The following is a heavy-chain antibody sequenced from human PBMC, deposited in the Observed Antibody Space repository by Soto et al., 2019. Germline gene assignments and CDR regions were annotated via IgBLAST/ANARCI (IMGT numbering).Heavy chain of an antibody. J-gene: IGHJ4*02. V-gene: IGHV4-61*01. D-gene: IGHD6-19*01. Sequence: QVQLQESGPGLVKPSETLSLTCTVSGGSVSSGSYYWSWIRQPPGKGLEWIGYIYYSGSTNYNPSPNGPVTISVDTSKNQFPPKLNSVTAADTAVYYCASYSRGWYGVSYWGQGTLVTVSS. CDR3: ASYSRGWYGVSY. CDR1: GGSVSSGSYY. CDR2: IYYSGST.